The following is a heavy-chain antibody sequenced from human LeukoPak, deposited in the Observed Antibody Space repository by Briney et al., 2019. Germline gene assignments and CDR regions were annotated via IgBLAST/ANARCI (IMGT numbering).Heavy chain of an antibody. D-gene: IGHD3-22*01. CDR3: ARDYYDSSGYYKGAIDY. CDR2: MNPNSGNT. CDR1: GYTFTSYD. Sequence: ASVKVSCKASGYTFTSYDINWVRQATGQGLEWMGWMNPNSGNTGYAQKFQGRVTMTRNTSISIAYMELSSLRSEDTAVYYCARDYYDSSGYYKGAIDYWGQGTLVTVSS. V-gene: IGHV1-8*01. J-gene: IGHJ4*02.